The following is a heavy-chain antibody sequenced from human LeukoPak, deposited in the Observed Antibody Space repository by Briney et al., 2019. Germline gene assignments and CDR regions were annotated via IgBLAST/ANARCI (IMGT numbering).Heavy chain of an antibody. CDR2: ISSSGSTI. V-gene: IGHV3-11*01. Sequence: PGGSLRLSCAASGFTFIDYYMSWTRQAPGKGLEWVSYISSSGSTIYYADSVKGRFTISRDNAKNSLYLQMNSLRAEDTAVYYCARDLYYDSSGYSYYWGQGTLVTVSS. CDR1: GFTFIDYY. CDR3: ARDLYYDSSGYSYY. J-gene: IGHJ4*02. D-gene: IGHD3-22*01.